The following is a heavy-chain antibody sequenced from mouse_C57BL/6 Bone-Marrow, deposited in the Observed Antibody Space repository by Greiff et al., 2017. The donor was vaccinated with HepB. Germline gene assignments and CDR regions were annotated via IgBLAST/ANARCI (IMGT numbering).Heavy chain of an antibody. J-gene: IGHJ2*01. CDR1: GFNIKDDY. CDR2: IDPENGDT. D-gene: IGHD2-3*01. Sequence: VQLKQSGAELVRPGASVKLSCTASGFNIKDDYMHWVKQRPEQGLEWIGWIDPENGDTEYASKFQGKATITAETSSNTAYLQLSSLTSEDTAVYYCTTFYDGYYDYWGQGTTLTVSS. V-gene: IGHV14-4*01. CDR3: TTFYDGYYDY.